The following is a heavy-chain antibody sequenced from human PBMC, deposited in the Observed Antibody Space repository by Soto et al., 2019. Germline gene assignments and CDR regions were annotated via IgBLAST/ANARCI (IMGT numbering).Heavy chain of an antibody. Sequence: SETLSLTCAVSGGSISSGGYSWSWIRQPPGKGLEWIGYIYYSGSTYYNPSLKSRVTISVDTSKNQFSLKLSSVTAADTAVYYCARGEYHPPFDPWGQGTLVTVSS. CDR3: ARGEYHPPFDP. CDR1: GGSISSGGYS. CDR2: IYYSGST. D-gene: IGHD2-2*01. J-gene: IGHJ5*02. V-gene: IGHV4-31*11.